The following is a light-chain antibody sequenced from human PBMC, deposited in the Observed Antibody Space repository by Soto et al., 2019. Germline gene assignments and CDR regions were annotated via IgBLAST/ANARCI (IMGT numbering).Light chain of an antibody. J-gene: IGKJ2*01. V-gene: IGKV1-5*01. Sequence: DIQMTQSPSTLSASVGDSVTITCRASQTISTWMAWYQQKPGKAPKLLIYDASTLEGGVPSRFRGSGSGTELTLTISSLQXDDFATYYCQQYNTYPLTFGQGTKLEIK. CDR1: QTISTW. CDR2: DAS. CDR3: QQYNTYPLT.